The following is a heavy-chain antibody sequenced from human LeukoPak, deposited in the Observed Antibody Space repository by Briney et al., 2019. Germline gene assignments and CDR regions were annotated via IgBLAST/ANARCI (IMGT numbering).Heavy chain of an antibody. V-gene: IGHV3-21*01. CDR3: ARVVAVAGRAFDI. J-gene: IGHJ3*02. CDR2: ISRSSSYI. Sequence: KPGGSLRLSSAASRVTLSSYSMNSVRQAPGKGLEWVSSISRSSSYIYYADSVKGRFTISRDTAKNSLYLQMNSLRAEDTGVYYCARVVAVAGRAFDIWGQGTMVTASS. D-gene: IGHD6-19*01. CDR1: RVTLSSYS.